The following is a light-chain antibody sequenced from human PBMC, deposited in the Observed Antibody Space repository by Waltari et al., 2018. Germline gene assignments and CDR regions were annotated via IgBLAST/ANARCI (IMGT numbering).Light chain of an antibody. CDR2: DTS. V-gene: IGKV3-11*01. Sequence: EIVLTQSPGTLSLSPGERVTRSCRASQCVRNSLSWYQQKPGQAPRLLIHDTSNRATGIPARFSGSGSGTDFTLTISSLEPEDFAVYYCQQRSNFGQGTRLDI. CDR1: QCVRNS. CDR3: QQRSN. J-gene: IGKJ5*01.